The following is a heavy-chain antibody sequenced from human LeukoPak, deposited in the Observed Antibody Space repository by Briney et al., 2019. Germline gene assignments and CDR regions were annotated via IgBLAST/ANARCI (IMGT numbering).Heavy chain of an antibody. CDR3: ARDQRKVRGVIISYDAFDI. CDR2: ISSSSSYI. Sequence: GRSLRLSCAASGFTFSSYSMNWVRQAPGKGLEWVSSISSSSSYIYYADSVKGRFTISRDNAKNSLYLQMNSLRAEDTAVYYCARDQRKVRGVIISYDAFDIWGQGTMVTVSS. CDR1: GFTFSSYS. J-gene: IGHJ3*02. D-gene: IGHD3-10*01. V-gene: IGHV3-21*01.